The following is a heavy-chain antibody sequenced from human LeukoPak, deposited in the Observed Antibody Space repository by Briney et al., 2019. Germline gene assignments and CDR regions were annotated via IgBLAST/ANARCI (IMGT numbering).Heavy chain of an antibody. J-gene: IGHJ4*02. CDR1: GLTLSSYC. D-gene: IGHD6-13*01. Sequence: GGSLTLSCAASGLTLSSYCMKWARHAPGRGREWVSYIISSRRNIYHTVSVEARLTISRDNAKNSLYLQMNSLRVEDTAVYYWARDEGAAAVDYWGQGNRVTVSS. CDR2: IISSRRNI. V-gene: IGHV3-48*04. CDR3: ARDEGAAAVDY.